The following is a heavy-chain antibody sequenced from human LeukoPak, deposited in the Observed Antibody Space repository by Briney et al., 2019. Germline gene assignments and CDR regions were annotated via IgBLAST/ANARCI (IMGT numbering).Heavy chain of an antibody. J-gene: IGHJ6*02. CDR2: ITWNSRNI. Sequence: PGGSLRLSCAASGFTFGDYAMHWVRQAPGKGLEWVSGITWNSRNIGYADSVKGRFTISRDNAKNFLYLQMNGLKAEDTALYYCAKRSGGRSAATNSDYYYAMDVWGQGTTVTASS. CDR3: AKRSGGRSAATNSDYYYAMDV. D-gene: IGHD3-10*01. V-gene: IGHV3-9*01. CDR1: GFTFGDYA.